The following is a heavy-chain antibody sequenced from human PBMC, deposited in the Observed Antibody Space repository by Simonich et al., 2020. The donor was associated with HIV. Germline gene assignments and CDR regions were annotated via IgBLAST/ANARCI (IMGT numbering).Heavy chain of an antibody. CDR1: GGSFSSYY. D-gene: IGHD6-13*01. CDR2: INHSGST. Sequence: QVQLQQWGAGLLKPSETLSLTCAVYGGSFSSYYWSWIRQPPGNGLEWIGEINHSGSTNYNPSIKSRVTISVDTSKNQFSLKLSSVTAADTAVYYCARLTAGGLGEYFQHWGQCTLVTVSS. CDR3: ARLTAGGLGEYFQH. V-gene: IGHV4-34*01. J-gene: IGHJ1*01.